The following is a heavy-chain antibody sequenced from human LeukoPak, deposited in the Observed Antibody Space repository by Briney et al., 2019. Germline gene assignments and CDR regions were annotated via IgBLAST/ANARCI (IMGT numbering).Heavy chain of an antibody. V-gene: IGHV1-8*01. CDR3: ARDKDMAVPGY. D-gene: IGHD6-19*01. J-gene: IGHJ4*02. CDR2: MNPNSGDT. CDR1: GYTFTRYD. Sequence: ASVKVSCKASGYTFTRYDIHWVRQATGQGLEWMGRMNPNSGDTGFAQKFQGRLTMTRSTSISTAYMELSSLRSEDTAVYYCARDKDMAVPGYWGQGTLVTVSS.